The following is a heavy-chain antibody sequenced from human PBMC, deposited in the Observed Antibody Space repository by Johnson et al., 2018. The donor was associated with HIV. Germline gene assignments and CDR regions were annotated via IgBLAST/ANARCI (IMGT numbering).Heavy chain of an antibody. CDR3: ARDRAVAATSGAGAFDI. V-gene: IGHV3-30-3*01. D-gene: IGHD2-15*01. CDR2: ISYAGSNK. Sequence: QVQLVESGGDLVQPGGSLRLSCVSSGFDFSSYWMNWVRQAPGKGLEWVAVISYAGSNKYYADSVKGRFTISRHNSKNTVYLQMNSLRAEDTAVYYCARDRAVAATSGAGAFDIWGQGTMVTVSS. CDR1: GFDFSSYW. J-gene: IGHJ3*02.